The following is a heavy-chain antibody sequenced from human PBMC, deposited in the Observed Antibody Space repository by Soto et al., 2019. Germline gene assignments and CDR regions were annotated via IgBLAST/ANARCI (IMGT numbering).Heavy chain of an antibody. J-gene: IGHJ6*02. V-gene: IGHV1-2*02. Sequence: QVQLVQSGAEVKKPGASVKVSCKASGYTFTGYYMHWVRQAPGQGLEWMGWINPNSGGTNYAQKLQGRVTMTRDTSISPAYMELSRLRSDDTAVYYCARDGVVPAAIPPYYYYGMDVWGQGTTVTVSS. CDR2: INPNSGGT. CDR1: GYTFTGYY. D-gene: IGHD2-2*02. CDR3: ARDGVVPAAIPPYYYYGMDV.